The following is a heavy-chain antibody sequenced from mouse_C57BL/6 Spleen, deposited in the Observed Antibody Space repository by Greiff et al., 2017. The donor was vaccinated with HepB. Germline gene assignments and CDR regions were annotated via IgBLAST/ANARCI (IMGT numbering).Heavy chain of an antibody. Sequence: EVQLQQSVAELVRPGASVKLSCTASGFNIKNTYMHWVKQRPEQGLEWIGRIDPANGNTKYAPKFQGKATITADTSSNTAYLQISSLTSEDTAIYYCARPTYYSNYSFDYWGQGTTLPVSS. CDR2: IDPANGNT. V-gene: IGHV14-3*01. CDR3: ARPTYYSNYSFDY. CDR1: GFNIKNTY. D-gene: IGHD2-5*01. J-gene: IGHJ2*01.